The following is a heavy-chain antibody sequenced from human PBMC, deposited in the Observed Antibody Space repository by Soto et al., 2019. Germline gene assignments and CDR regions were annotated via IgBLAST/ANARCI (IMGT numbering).Heavy chain of an antibody. D-gene: IGHD2-21*02. CDR3: AGDPDIVVVTAISGYGYYYGMDV. CDR1: GYTFTSYG. V-gene: IGHV1-18*04. CDR2: ISAYNGNT. Sequence: QVQLVQSGAEVKKPGASVKVSCKASGYTFTSYGISWVRQAPGQGLEWMGWISAYNGNTNYAQKLQGRVTMTTDTSTSTAYMELSSLRSEDTAVYYCAGDPDIVVVTAISGYGYYYGMDVWGQGTTVTVSS. J-gene: IGHJ6*02.